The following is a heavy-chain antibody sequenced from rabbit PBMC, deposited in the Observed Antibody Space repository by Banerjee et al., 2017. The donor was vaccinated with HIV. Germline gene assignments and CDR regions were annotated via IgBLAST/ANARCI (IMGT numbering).Heavy chain of an antibody. CDR2: VDAGSSGST. CDR3: ARDLAGVIGWNFNL. D-gene: IGHD4-1*01. V-gene: IGHV1S40*01. Sequence: QSLEESGGDLVKPGASLTLTCTASGFSFSSYYMWWVRQAPGKGLEWIAYVDAGSSGSTYYANWAKGRFTISKSSWTTVTLQMTSLTAADTASYFCARDLAGVIGWNFNLWGQGTLVTVS. J-gene: IGHJ4*01. CDR1: GFSFSSYY.